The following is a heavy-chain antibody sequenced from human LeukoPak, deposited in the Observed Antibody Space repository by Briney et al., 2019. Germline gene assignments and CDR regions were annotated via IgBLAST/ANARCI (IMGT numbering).Heavy chain of an antibody. J-gene: IGHJ6*02. CDR1: GGSISSYY. D-gene: IGHD5-18*01. CDR3: ARGIQLWTPNYYYYYGMDV. Sequence: PSETLSLTCTVSGGSISSYYWSWIRQPAGKGLEWIGRIYTSGSTHYNPSLKSRVTMSVDTSKNQFSLKLSSVTAADTAVYYCARGIQLWTPNYYYYYGMDVWGQGTTVTVSS. V-gene: IGHV4-4*07. CDR2: IYTSGST.